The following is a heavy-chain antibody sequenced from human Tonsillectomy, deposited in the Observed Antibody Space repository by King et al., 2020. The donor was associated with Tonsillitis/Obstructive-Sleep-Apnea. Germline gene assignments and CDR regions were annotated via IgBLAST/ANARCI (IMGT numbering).Heavy chain of an antibody. CDR1: GYSFVSYW. V-gene: IGHV5-51*01. D-gene: IGHD3-10*01. J-gene: IGHJ3*02. Sequence: QLVQSEAEVKKPGESLKISCEASGYSFVSYWIGWVRQMPGKGLEWMGIIFPGDSVTSYSPSFQGQVTISADKSITTAYLQWSSLKASDTAMYYCARQLYGSGSYYNGDAFDIWGQGKMVTVSS. CDR3: ARQLYGSGSYYNGDAFDI. CDR2: IFPGDSVT.